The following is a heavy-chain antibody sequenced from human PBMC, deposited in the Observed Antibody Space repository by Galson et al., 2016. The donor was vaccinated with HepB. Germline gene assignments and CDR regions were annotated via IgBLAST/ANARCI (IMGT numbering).Heavy chain of an antibody. CDR1: GGTFSSYA. J-gene: IGHJ4*02. Sequence: SVKVSCKASGGTFSSYAISWVRQAPGQGLEWMGRIIPILGIANYAQKFQGRVTITADKSTSTAYMELSSLRSEDTAVYYCARQKAVFALYYFYYWGQGTLVTVSS. CDR3: ARQKAVFALYYFYY. CDR2: IIPILGIA. V-gene: IGHV1-69*04.